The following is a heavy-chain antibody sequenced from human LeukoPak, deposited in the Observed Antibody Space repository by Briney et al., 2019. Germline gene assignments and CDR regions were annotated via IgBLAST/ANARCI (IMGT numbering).Heavy chain of an antibody. V-gene: IGHV3-21*01. J-gene: IGHJ3*02. Sequence: PGGSLRLSCAASGFTFSSYSMNWVRQAPGKGLEWVSSISSSSSYIYYADSVKGRFTISRDNAKNSLYLQMNSLRAEDTAVYYCARVWTLPYYDILTGHFDIWGQGTMVTVSS. CDR1: GFTFSSYS. CDR2: ISSSSSYI. D-gene: IGHD3-9*01. CDR3: ARVWTLPYYDILTGHFDI.